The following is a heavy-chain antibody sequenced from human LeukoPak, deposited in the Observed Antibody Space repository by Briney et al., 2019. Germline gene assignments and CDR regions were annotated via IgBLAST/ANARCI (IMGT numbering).Heavy chain of an antibody. CDR2: FSSITTSVI. V-gene: IGHV3-48*01. J-gene: IGHJ4*02. CDR1: GFTFSSYG. CDR3: VKGPHYGAYTDYFDF. Sequence: GGSLRLSCAASGFTFSSYGMSWVRQAPGKGLEWISYFSSITTSVIRYADSVEGRFTISRDNAKNSLFLQMNSLRVEDTALYYCVKGPHYGAYTDYFDFWGQGTLVTVSS. D-gene: IGHD4-17*01.